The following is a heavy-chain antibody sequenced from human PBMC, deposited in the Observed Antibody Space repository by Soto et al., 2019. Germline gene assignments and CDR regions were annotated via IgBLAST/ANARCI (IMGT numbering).Heavy chain of an antibody. Sequence: GQALKISCKCSGYMFGGYCITGERLKPGKGPKWMGRIDPSDCQTYYSPSFRGHVTISVTKYITNVFLQWSSLRASDTAMYYCANPIYVYDACPNFQYSFDSRRQGSPVTVS. CDR1: GYMFGGYC. CDR3: ANPIYVYDACPNFQYSFDS. J-gene: IGHJ4*02. V-gene: IGHV5-10-1*01. D-gene: IGHD3-22*01. CDR2: IDPSDCQT.